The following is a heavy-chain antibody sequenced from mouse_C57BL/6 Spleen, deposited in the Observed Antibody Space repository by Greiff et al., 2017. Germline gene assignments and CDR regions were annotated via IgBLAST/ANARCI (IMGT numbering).Heavy chain of an antibody. CDR1: GYTFTSYW. D-gene: IGHD3-3*01. Sequence: QVQLQQPGAELVMPGASVKLSCKASGYTFTSYWMHWVKQRPGQGLEWIGEIDPSDSYTNYNQKFKGKSTLTVDKSSSTAYMQLSSLTSEDSAVYYCAIGYRYAMDYWGQGTSVTVSS. J-gene: IGHJ4*01. CDR2: IDPSDSYT. V-gene: IGHV1-69*01. CDR3: AIGYRYAMDY.